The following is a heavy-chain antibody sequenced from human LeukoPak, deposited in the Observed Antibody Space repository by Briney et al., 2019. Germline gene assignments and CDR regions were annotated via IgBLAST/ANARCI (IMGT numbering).Heavy chain of an antibody. Sequence: SQTLSLTCTVSGGSISRGGYYWSWIRQPPGKGLEWIGYLYYSGSNYYNPSLKSRLTISLDTSKNQFSLQLSSVTAADTAVYYCARGLFDSSGYWVFDYWGQGTLVTVSS. CDR1: GGSISRGGYY. CDR2: LYYSGSN. J-gene: IGHJ4*02. CDR3: ARGLFDSSGYWVFDY. D-gene: IGHD3-22*01. V-gene: IGHV4-31*03.